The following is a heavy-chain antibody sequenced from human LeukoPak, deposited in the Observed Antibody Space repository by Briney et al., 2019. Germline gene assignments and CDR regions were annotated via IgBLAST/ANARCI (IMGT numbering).Heavy chain of an antibody. CDR2: IYHSGST. D-gene: IGHD3-10*01. CDR1: GGSISSGGYY. V-gene: IGHV4-30-2*01. CDR3: ARHYGSGSYYNSRFGALGY. Sequence: SETLSLTCTVSGGSISSGGYYWSWIRQPPGKGLEWIGYIYHSGSTYYNPSLKSRVTISVDRSKNQFSLKLSSVTAADTAVYYCARHYGSGSYYNSRFGALGYWGQGTLVTVSS. J-gene: IGHJ4*02.